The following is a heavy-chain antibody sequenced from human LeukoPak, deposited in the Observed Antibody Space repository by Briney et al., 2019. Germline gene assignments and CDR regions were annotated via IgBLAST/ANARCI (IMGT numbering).Heavy chain of an antibody. CDR3: TRSYVDTAMVFDY. Sequence: PGRSLRLSCTASGFTFGDYAMSWVRQAPGKGLEWVGFIRSKAYGGTTEYAASAKGRFTISRDDSKSIAYLQMNSLKTEDTAVYYCTRSYVDTAMVFDYWGQGTLVTVSS. CDR2: IRSKAYGGTT. CDR1: GFTFGDYA. V-gene: IGHV3-49*04. D-gene: IGHD5-18*01. J-gene: IGHJ4*02.